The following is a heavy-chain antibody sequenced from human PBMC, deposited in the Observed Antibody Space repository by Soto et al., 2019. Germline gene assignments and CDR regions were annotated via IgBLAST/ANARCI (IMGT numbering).Heavy chain of an antibody. CDR1: GFTFSSYE. V-gene: IGHV3-48*03. J-gene: IGHJ6*02. CDR2: ISSSGSTI. D-gene: IGHD3-22*01. CDR3: ARDRNYYDSSGYYPVRHYYYGMDV. Sequence: GALRLSCAASGFTFSSYEMNWVRQAPGKGLEWVSYISSSGSTIYYADSVKGRFTISRDNAKNSLYLQMNSLRAEDTAVYYCARDRNYYDSSGYYPVRHYYYGMDVWGQGTTVTVS.